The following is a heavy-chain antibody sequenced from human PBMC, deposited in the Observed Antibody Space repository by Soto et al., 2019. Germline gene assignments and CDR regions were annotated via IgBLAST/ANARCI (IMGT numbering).Heavy chain of an antibody. D-gene: IGHD2-2*01. CDR2: INPNSGGT. CDR1: GYTFTDYY. V-gene: IGHV1-2*02. Sequence: ASVKVSCKASGYTFTDYYMRWVRQAPGQGLEWMGWINPNSGGTNYAQKFQGRVTMTRVTSISTAYMELSSLRSDDTALYYCAKDTTIVVVTPATGGMDVWGQGTTVTVSS. CDR3: AKDTTIVVVTPATGGMDV. J-gene: IGHJ6*02.